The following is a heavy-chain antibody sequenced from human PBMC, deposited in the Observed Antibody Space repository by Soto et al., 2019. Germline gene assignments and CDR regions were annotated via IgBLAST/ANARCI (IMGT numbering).Heavy chain of an antibody. J-gene: IGHJ4*02. CDR2: ISSSSSYT. CDR3: ARAGLYSDYDLDY. V-gene: IGHV3-21*01. Sequence: GGSLRLSCAASGFTFSSYSMNWVRQAPGKGLEWVSCISSSSSYTYYGDSVKGRFTISRDNAKNSLYLQMNSLRAEYTAVYYCARAGLYSDYDLDYWGQRTLVTVSS. D-gene: IGHD5-12*01. CDR1: GFTFSSYS.